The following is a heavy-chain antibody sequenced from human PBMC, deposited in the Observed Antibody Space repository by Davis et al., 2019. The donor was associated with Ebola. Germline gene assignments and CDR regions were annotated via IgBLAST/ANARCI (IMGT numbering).Heavy chain of an antibody. V-gene: IGHV3-74*01. CDR2: ISTDGSDT. D-gene: IGHD1-26*01. CDR3: VREGGSSHFDY. J-gene: IGHJ4*02. CDR1: GFIFSSYW. Sequence: HTGGSLRLSCAASGFIFSSYWMHWVRQVPGKGLVWVSRISTDGSDTNYADSVKGRFTISRDNAKSSLYLQTNSLRVEDTAVYYCVREGGSSHFDYWGQGTLVTVSS.